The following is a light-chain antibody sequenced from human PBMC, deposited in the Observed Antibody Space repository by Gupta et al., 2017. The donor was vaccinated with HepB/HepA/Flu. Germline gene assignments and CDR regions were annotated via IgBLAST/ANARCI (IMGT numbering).Light chain of an antibody. V-gene: IGLV3-1*01. CDR2: QDS. CDR1: KLGDKY. J-gene: IGLJ2*01. CDR3: QAWDSSTVV. Sequence: SYELTQPPPVSVSPGHTTRITCSGDKLGDKYACWYQQKPGQSPVLVIYQDSKRPSGIPERFSGSNSGNTATLTISGTQAMDEADYYCQAWDSSTVVFGGGTKLTVL.